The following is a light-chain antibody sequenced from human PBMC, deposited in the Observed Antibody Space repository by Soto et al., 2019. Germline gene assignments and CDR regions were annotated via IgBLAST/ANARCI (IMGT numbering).Light chain of an antibody. J-gene: IGKJ2*01. CDR1: QSLSSNH. CDR3: QQYGTSPRT. CDR2: GAS. V-gene: IGKV3-20*01. Sequence: EIVLTQSPGTLSLSPGERATLSCRASQSLSSNHLAWYQQKPGQAPRLLIYGASSMATGIPDRFSGSGSGTDFTLTISRLEPEDFTVYYCQQYGTSPRTFGPGTKLEIK.